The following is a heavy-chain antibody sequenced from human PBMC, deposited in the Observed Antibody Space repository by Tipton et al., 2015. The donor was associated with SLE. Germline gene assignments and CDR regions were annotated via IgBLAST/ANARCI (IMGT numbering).Heavy chain of an antibody. D-gene: IGHD3-10*01. CDR2: IYTSGST. CDR3: AAREKAITMVRGVIIPFDY. J-gene: IGHJ4*02. Sequence: TLSLTCTVSGGSISSGSYYWSWIRQPAGKGLEWIGYIYTSGSTNYNPSFKSRVTISVDTSKNQFSLKLSSVTAADTAVYYCAAREKAITMVRGVIIPFDYWGQGTLVTVSS. CDR1: GGSISSGSYY. V-gene: IGHV4-61*09.